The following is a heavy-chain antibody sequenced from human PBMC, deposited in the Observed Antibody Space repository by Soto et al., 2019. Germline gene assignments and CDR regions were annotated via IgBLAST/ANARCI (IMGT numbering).Heavy chain of an antibody. J-gene: IGHJ6*02. V-gene: IGHV4-59*08. D-gene: IGHD2-2*03. Sequence: PSETLSLTCTVSGGSISSYYWSWIRQPPGKGLEWIGYIYYSESTYYNPSLMSRVTISVDTSKNQFSVRLSSVTAADTAVYYCARLNGYCISTNCHGYYGMDVWGQGTTVTVSS. CDR1: GGSISSYY. CDR3: ARLNGYCISTNCHGYYGMDV. CDR2: IYYSEST.